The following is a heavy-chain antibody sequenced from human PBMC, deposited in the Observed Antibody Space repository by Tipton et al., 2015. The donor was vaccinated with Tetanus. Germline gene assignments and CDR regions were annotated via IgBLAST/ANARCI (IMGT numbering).Heavy chain of an antibody. D-gene: IGHD2-8*01. Sequence: GLVKPSETLSLTCAVSGDSISNHYWSWIRQPPGKRLEWIGYFYYSGNTNYNPSFNNRVTISVDTSKNQLSLTLSSVTTADTAVYYCARKLGNGWFDPWGQGILVTVSS. CDR2: FYYSGNT. J-gene: IGHJ5*02. CDR3: ARKLGNGWFDP. CDR1: GDSISNHY. V-gene: IGHV4-59*11.